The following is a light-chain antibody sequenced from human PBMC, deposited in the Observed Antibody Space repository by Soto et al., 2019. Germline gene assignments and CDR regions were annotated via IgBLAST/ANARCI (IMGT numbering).Light chain of an antibody. CDR3: QKYYDWPIT. J-gene: IGKJ5*01. CDR1: QSIRSN. V-gene: IGKV3-15*01. CDR2: GES. Sequence: EIVMTQSPATLSASLGDRATLSCRASQSIRSNLAWYQQKPGQAPRSVIYGESTRATGIPDRFSGSGSGTEFTLTISRLQSEDFAVYYCQKYYDWPITCGQGTRLEIK.